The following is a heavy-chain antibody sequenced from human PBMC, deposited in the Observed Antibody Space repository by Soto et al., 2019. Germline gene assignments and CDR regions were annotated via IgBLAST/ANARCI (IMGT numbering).Heavy chain of an antibody. Sequence: PXGSLKLSCAASGFTFSMYWMHWVRQVPGKGPDWVSRINDDGSSTNYADSVKGRFTISRDNAKNTLYLQMNDLRAEDTAVYYCTRGPRSTSTGTGAFWGQGTLVTVSS. V-gene: IGHV3-74*01. J-gene: IGHJ4*02. D-gene: IGHD1-1*01. CDR3: TRGPRSTSTGTGAF. CDR1: GFTFSMYW. CDR2: INDDGSST.